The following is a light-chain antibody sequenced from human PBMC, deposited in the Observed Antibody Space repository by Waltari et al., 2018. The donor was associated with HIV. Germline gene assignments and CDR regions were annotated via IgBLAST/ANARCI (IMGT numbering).Light chain of an antibody. V-gene: IGLV2-14*01. CDR3: CSYTSTSSFVM. Sequence: QSALTQPASVSGSPGQSITISCTGTSSAVGGYNYVSWYQQHSGKGPKFIIYDVSNRPSGVSNRFSGSKSGNTASLTISGLQAEDEADYYCCSYTSTSSFVMFGGGTKLTVV. CDR1: SSAVGGYNY. J-gene: IGLJ3*02. CDR2: DVS.